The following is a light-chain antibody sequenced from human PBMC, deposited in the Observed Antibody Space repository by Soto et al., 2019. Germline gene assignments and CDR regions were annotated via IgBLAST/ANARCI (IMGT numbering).Light chain of an antibody. J-gene: IGKJ2*01. CDR1: QSVSSSS. Sequence: EIVLTQSPGTLSLSPGERATLSCRASQSVSSSSLAWYQQKPGQAPRLLVYGASSRATGIPDRFSGSGSGKDFTITISRLEPEDFEVYYCQQYGGSPLVTFGQGTKLEIK. CDR3: QQYGGSPLVT. CDR2: GAS. V-gene: IGKV3-20*01.